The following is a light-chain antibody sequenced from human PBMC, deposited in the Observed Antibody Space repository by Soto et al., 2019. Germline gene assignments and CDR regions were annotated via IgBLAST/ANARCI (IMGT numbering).Light chain of an antibody. J-gene: IGKJ5*01. CDR2: DAS. CDR3: QQYDTSPT. CDR1: QSINTF. Sequence: EVLLTQSPATLSVSPGESVTLSCRASQSINTFLAWYQQKPGQAPRLLIYDASSRAAGVPARFSGRGSGTDFTLTISRLEPEDFAVYYCQQYDTSPTFGQGTRLEIK. V-gene: IGKV3-20*01.